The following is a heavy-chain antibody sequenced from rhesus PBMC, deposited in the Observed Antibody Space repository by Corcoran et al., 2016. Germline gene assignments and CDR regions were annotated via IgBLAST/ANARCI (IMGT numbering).Heavy chain of an antibody. Sequence: QVQLQESGPGVVKPSETLSLTCAVSGYSISSGYDWSWIRQPPGKGLGWIGYIYGSSGSTNSTPSLKNRVHRSKDTSKNQFSLKLRSVTAADTAVYYCARRAFIAAAGTLFDYWGQGVLVTVSS. D-gene: IGHD6-25*01. CDR2: IYGSSGST. V-gene: IGHV4-76*01. CDR3: ARRAFIAAAGTLFDY. J-gene: IGHJ4*01. CDR1: GYSISSGYD.